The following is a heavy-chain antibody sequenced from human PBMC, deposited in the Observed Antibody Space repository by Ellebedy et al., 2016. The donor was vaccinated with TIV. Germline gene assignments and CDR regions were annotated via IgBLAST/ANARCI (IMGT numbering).Heavy chain of an antibody. CDR1: GFTFSNYG. Sequence: GESLKISCAASGFTFSNYGMHWVRQAPGKGLEWVAVVSYDGKNKYYADSVKGRFTTSRDNSKNTLILQVNSLRAEDTAVYYCSGHTDYALDYWGQGALVTVSS. J-gene: IGHJ4*02. CDR2: VSYDGKNK. D-gene: IGHD4-17*01. CDR3: SGHTDYALDY. V-gene: IGHV3-30*03.